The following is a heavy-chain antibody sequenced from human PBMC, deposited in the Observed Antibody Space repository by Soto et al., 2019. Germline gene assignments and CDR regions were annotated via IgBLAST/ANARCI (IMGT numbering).Heavy chain of an antibody. Sequence: PGGSLRLSCAASGFTFSSYSMNWVRQAPGKGLEWVSSISSSSSYIYYADSVKGRFTISRDNAKNSLYLQMNSLRAEDTAVYYCARGVSFRGYEDYYYGMDVRGQATSLTLSS. CDR3: ARGVSFRGYEDYYYGMDV. D-gene: IGHD5-12*01. CDR2: ISSSSSYI. CDR1: GFTFSSYS. J-gene: IGHJ6*01. V-gene: IGHV3-21*01.